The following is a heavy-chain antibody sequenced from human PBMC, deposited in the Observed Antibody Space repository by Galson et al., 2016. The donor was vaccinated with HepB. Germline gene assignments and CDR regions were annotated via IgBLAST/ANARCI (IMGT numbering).Heavy chain of an antibody. CDR2: ISRSGDST. CDR1: GFTFRNYG. CDR3: VQGSTAPAV. D-gene: IGHD2-2*01. Sequence: LRLSCAASGFTFRNYGMTWVRQAPGKGLEVVSSISRSGDSTDYADSVKGRFTISRDNSKNTLSLQMNSLTADDTAIYDCVQGSTAPAVWGKGTTVTVSS. V-gene: IGHV3-23*01. J-gene: IGHJ6*04.